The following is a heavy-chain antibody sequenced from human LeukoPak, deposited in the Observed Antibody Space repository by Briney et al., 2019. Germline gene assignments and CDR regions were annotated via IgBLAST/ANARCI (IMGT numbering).Heavy chain of an antibody. CDR2: INHSGST. Sequence: SETLSLTCAVYGGSFRGYYWSWIRQPPGKGLEWIGEINHSGSTNYNPSLKSRVTISVDTSKNQFSLKLSSVTAADTAVYYCARGSRGSSSLVLNWFDPWGQGTLVTVSS. J-gene: IGHJ5*02. D-gene: IGHD6-13*01. CDR1: GGSFRGYY. V-gene: IGHV4-34*01. CDR3: ARGSRGSSSLVLNWFDP.